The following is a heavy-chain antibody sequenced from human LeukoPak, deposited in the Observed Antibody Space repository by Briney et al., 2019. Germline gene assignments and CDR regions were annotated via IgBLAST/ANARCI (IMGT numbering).Heavy chain of an antibody. J-gene: IGHJ4*02. D-gene: IGHD3-16*02. CDR3: ARWGRFRGRYFDY. CDR1: GFTFSGYA. V-gene: IGHV3-23*01. CDR2: ISGSGGST. Sequence: GGSLRLSCAASGFTFSGYAMSWVRQAPGKGLEWVSAISGSGGSTYYADSVKGRFTISRDNSKNTLYLQMNSLRAEDTAVYYCARWGRFRGRYFDYWGQGTLVTVSS.